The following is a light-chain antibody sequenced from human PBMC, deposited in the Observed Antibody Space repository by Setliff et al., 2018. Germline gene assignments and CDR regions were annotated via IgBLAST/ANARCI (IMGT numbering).Light chain of an antibody. V-gene: IGLV1-40*01. J-gene: IGLJ1*01. Sequence: QSALAQPPSVSGAPGQRVTISCTGSSSNIGAGYDVHWYQQLPGTAPKLLMYGNSNRPSGVPDRFSGSRSGTSVSLAITGLQAEHEADYYCQSYDRSLSGLVFGTGTRSPS. CDR1: SSNIGAGYD. CDR3: QSYDRSLSGLV. CDR2: GNS.